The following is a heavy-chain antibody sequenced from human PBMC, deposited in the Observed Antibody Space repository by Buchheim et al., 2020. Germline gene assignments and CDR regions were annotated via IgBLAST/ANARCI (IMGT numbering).Heavy chain of an antibody. CDR3: AREGSSSWTTPLWY. D-gene: IGHD6-13*01. CDR2: ISSSSSTI. Sequence: EVQLVESGRGLVQPGGSLRLSCAASGFTFSSYSMNWVRQAPGKGLEWGSYISSSSSTIYYADSVKGRFTLYRDNAKNSLYLQMNSLRAEDTAVYYCAREGSSSWTTPLWYWGQGTL. J-gene: IGHJ4*02. V-gene: IGHV3-48*01. CDR1: GFTFSSYS.